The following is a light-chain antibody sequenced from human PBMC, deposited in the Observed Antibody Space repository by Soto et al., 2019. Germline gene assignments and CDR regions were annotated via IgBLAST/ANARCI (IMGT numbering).Light chain of an antibody. CDR2: GAS. V-gene: IGKV3-15*01. J-gene: IGKJ4*01. CDR3: QQYYNWPPST. CDR1: QSVSIN. Sequence: EIVMTQSPATLYVSPGERATLSFRASQSVSINFALSQQKTCQAPRLLIYGASTRVTCILARLSGSGCGTAFTLSFSSLQSEDFAVYYFQQYYNWPPSTFGGGTKVEIK.